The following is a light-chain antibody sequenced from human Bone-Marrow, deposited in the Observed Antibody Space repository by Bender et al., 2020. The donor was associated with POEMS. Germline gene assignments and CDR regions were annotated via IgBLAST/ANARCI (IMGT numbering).Light chain of an antibody. V-gene: IGLV2-23*01. CDR2: EGS. CDR1: SSDL. CDR3: CSYAGSIDFHV. Sequence: QSALTQPASVSASPGQSITISCTGTSSDLVSWYQQPPDKAPKLIIYEGSKRPSGVSNRFSGSKSGNTASLTISGLQTEDEGDYYCCSYAGSIDFHVFGGGTKVTVL. J-gene: IGLJ2*01.